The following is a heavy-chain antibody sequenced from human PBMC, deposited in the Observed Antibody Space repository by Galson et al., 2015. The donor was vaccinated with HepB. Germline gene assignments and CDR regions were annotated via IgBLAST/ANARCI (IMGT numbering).Heavy chain of an antibody. CDR3: TTSEKGHFDY. CDR1: GFTFSNAW. CDR2: INSNTDGGTT. Sequence: SLRLSCAASGFTFSNAWMRWVRQAPGKGLEWVGRINSNTDGGTTDYAAPVKGRFTISRDDSKNTLYLQMNSMKTEDTAVYSCTTSEKGHFDYWGQGTLVTVSS. D-gene: IGHD1-14*01. J-gene: IGHJ4*02. V-gene: IGHV3-15*01.